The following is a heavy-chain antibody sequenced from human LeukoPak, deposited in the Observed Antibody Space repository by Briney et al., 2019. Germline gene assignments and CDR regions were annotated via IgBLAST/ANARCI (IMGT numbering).Heavy chain of an antibody. Sequence: PSETLSLTCAVSGFPITRGSDFYWGWIRQPPERGLEWIVHFSRDAVTYYSPCLESRVTILPDTSKNHLSLRWTSVTAADSAVYYCARVSRVVSQSEGFFDLWGRDTLVTVSS. CDR3: ARVSRVVSQSEGFFDL. CDR2: FSRDAVT. V-gene: IGHV4-38-2*01. CDR1: GFPITRGSDFY. D-gene: IGHD2/OR15-2a*01. J-gene: IGHJ2*01.